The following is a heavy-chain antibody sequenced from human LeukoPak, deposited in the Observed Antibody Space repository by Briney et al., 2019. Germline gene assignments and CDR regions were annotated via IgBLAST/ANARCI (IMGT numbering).Heavy chain of an antibody. J-gene: IGHJ4*02. CDR3: VRDAGLNSSLTGLFDY. V-gene: IGHV3-21*01. CDR1: AFSISNYF. CDR2: IRERGTYI. Sequence: GGSLRLSCEVSAFSISNYFMDWVRQAAGKGLEWVSSIRERGTYINYANSVKGRFTIARDNAKNSLFLKMNSLRAKDTAVYYCVRDAGLNSSLTGLFDYWGQGILVTVSS. D-gene: IGHD6-13*01.